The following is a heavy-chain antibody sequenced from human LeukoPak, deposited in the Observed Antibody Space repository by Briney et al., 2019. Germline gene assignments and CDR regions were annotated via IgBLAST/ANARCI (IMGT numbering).Heavy chain of an antibody. CDR3: ARALVPAAIGDYFVYMDV. CDR2: ITSSSSYI. Sequence: GGSLRLSCVASGFTFSTYSMNWVRQAPGKGLEWVSSITSSSSYIFYTDSVKGRFTISRDNAKNSLYLQMSSLRAEDTAVYYCARALVPAAIGDYFVYMDVWGKGTTVTVSS. J-gene: IGHJ6*03. D-gene: IGHD2-2*01. CDR1: GFTFSTYS. V-gene: IGHV3-21*01.